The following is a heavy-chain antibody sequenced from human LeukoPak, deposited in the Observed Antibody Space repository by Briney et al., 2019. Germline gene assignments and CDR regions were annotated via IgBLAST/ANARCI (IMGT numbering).Heavy chain of an antibody. D-gene: IGHD2-15*01. CDR1: GFTFSNFA. J-gene: IGHJ5*02. CDR3: AKVDGGYCRHTKCSGGLDP. Sequence: GGSLRLSCTASGFTFSNFAMTWVRRPPGKGLEWVPALSESGNSTLYTDSVKGRFTISRDNSRNTLYLQMNSLRDEDTALYFCAKVDGGYCRHTKCSGGLDPWGQGTLVTVSS. V-gene: IGHV3-23*01. CDR2: LSESGNST.